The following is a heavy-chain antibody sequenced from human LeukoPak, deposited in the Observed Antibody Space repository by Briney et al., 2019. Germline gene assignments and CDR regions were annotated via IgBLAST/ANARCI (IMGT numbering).Heavy chain of an antibody. D-gene: IGHD3-10*01. CDR2: IYSAGST. Sequence: GGSLRLSCIASGFTVSSNYMNWVRQAPGKGLKWVSVIYSAGSTYYADSVQGRFTISRDNSKNTLHLQMNSLRAEDTAVYYCARDKYFGVMDVWGKGTTVTISS. J-gene: IGHJ6*03. CDR1: GFTVSSNY. V-gene: IGHV3-53*01. CDR3: ARDKYFGVMDV.